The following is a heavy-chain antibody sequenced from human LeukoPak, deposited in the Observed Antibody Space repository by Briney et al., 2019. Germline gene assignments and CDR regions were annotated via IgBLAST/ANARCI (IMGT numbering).Heavy chain of an antibody. CDR3: ARGSLRWLVRGDWFDP. V-gene: IGHV3-21*01. J-gene: IGHJ5*02. CDR1: GFTFSNYA. Sequence: GGSLRLSCAASGFTFSNYAMSWVRQAPGKGLEWVSSISSSSSYIYYVDSVKGRFTISRDNAKNTLYLQMNSLRAEDTAVYYCARGSLRWLVRGDWFDPWGQGTLVTVSS. CDR2: ISSSSSYI. D-gene: IGHD6-19*01.